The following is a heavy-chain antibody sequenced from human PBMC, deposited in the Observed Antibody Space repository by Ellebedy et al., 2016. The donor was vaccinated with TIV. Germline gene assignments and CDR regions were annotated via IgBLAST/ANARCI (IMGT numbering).Heavy chain of an antibody. CDR2: FYSGGST. CDR1: GFTVSSNY. CDR3: ARGTRAPYLVDY. V-gene: IGHV3-53*01. D-gene: IGHD1-14*01. J-gene: IGHJ4*02. Sequence: PGGSLRLSCAASGFTVSSNYMSWVRQAPGKGLEWVSVFYSGGSTYYADSVKGRFTISRDNSKNTLYLQMNSLRAEDTAVYYCARGTRAPYLVDYWGQGTLVTVSS.